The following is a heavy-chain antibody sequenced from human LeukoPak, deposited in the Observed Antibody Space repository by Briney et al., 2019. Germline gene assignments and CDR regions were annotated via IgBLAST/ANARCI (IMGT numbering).Heavy chain of an antibody. CDR2: MNPNSGNT. V-gene: IGHV1-8*01. Sequence: ASVKVSCKASGYTFTSYDINWVRQATGQGLEWMGWMNPNSGNTGYAQKFQGRVTMTRNTSISTAYMELSSLRSEDTAVYYCARQTLDCGGDCYTYYFDYWGQGTLVTVSS. D-gene: IGHD2-21*02. CDR1: GYTFTSYD. J-gene: IGHJ4*02. CDR3: ARQTLDCGGDCYTYYFDY.